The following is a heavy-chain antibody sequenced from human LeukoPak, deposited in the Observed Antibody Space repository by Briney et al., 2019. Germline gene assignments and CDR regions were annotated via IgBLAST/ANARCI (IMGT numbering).Heavy chain of an antibody. J-gene: IGHJ4*02. CDR3: AKDGPGYDSFYY. CDR2: ISYDGSNK. V-gene: IGHV3-30*18. Sequence: QSGGSLRLSCAASGFTFSSYGMHWVRQAPGKGLEWVAVISYDGSNKYYADSVKGRFTISRDNPKNTLYLQMNSLRAEDTAVYYCAKDGPGYDSFYYWGQGTLVTVSS. D-gene: IGHD5-12*01. CDR1: GFTFSSYG.